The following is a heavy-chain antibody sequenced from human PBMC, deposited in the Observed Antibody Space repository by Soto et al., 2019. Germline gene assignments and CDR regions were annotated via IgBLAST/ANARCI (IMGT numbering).Heavy chain of an antibody. J-gene: IGHJ4*02. Sequence: QVRLVESGGALVKAGGSLRLSCAVSGFTFSDYYMSWIRQAPGKGLEWVSYITSSGDFTNYADSVKGRFTISRDNVKNFLYLQMNSLETEDTAVYYCVRELGGLDLWGQGTLVTVSS. CDR3: VRELGGLDL. CDR1: GFTFSDYY. V-gene: IGHV3-11*05. CDR2: ITSSGDFT. D-gene: IGHD2-15*01.